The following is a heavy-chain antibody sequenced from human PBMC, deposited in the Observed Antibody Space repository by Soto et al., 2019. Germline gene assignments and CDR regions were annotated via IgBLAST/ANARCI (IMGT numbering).Heavy chain of an antibody. CDR1: GYTFTSYG. Sequence: ASVKVSCKASGYTFTSYGISWVRQAPGQGLEWMGWISAYNGNTNYAQKLQGRVTMTTDTSTSTAYMELRSLRSDDTAVYYCASGVVVAATIEGLDYWGHGTLVTVSS. D-gene: IGHD2-15*01. CDR3: ASGVVVAATIEGLDY. CDR2: ISAYNGNT. V-gene: IGHV1-18*01. J-gene: IGHJ4*01.